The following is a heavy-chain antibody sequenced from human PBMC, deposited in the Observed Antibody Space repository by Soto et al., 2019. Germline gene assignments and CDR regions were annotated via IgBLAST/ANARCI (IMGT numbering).Heavy chain of an antibody. D-gene: IGHD3-3*02. J-gene: IGHJ4*02. CDR1: GGSISGGGFS. V-gene: IGHV4-30-2*01. CDR2: ILHTGGT. CDR3: DRIKLGEGFDY. Sequence: PSETLSLTCAVSGGSISGGGFSWSWIRQPPGKGLEWIGYILHTGGTQYNPSLKSRVSMSVDKSKNQFSLHLTSVTAADTAVYYCDRIKLGEGFDYWWQGAVVTVSS.